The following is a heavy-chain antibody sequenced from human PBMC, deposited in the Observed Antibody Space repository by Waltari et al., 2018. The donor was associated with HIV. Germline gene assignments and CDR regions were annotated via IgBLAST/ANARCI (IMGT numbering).Heavy chain of an antibody. CDR2: ISGSGSST. D-gene: IGHD6-6*01. Sequence: EVQLLESGGGLVPPGGSLRPSCAASGITFCSYAMSWVRPAPGKGLDCVSSISGSGSSTYYADSVKCRFTISRDNSKNTLYLQMNSLRAEDTAVYYCAKDLVGIAARLFDYWGQGTLVTVSS. CDR1: GITFCSYA. J-gene: IGHJ4*02. CDR3: AKDLVGIAARLFDY. V-gene: IGHV3-23*01.